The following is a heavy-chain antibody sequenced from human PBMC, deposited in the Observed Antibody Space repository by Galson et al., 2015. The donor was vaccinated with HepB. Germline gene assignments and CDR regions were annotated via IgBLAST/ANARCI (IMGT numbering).Heavy chain of an antibody. D-gene: IGHD2-21*01. Sequence: SLRLSCAASGFTFDDHAMHWVRQAPRKGLEWVSGISWHSDRIDYAASVKGRFTISRDNAKNFLYLQMNSLRAEDTALYYCARDRARVESAFFDYWGQGTLVSVSS. CDR2: ISWHSDRI. J-gene: IGHJ4*02. CDR3: ARDRARVESAFFDY. CDR1: GFTFDDHA. V-gene: IGHV3-9*01.